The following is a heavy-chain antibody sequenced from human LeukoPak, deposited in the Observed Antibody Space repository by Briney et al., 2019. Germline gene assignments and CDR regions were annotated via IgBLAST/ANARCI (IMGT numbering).Heavy chain of an antibody. Sequence: GGSLRLSCAASGFTFSSHAMNWVRQAPGKGLEWVSAVSGGGGSTYYADSVKGRFTISRDNSKNTIYLQMNCLRAEDTAVYFCAKRAYSDSSGYLGSIDYWGQGTQVTVST. CDR1: GFTFSSHA. D-gene: IGHD3-22*01. CDR3: AKRAYSDSSGYLGSIDY. V-gene: IGHV3-23*01. CDR2: VSGGGGST. J-gene: IGHJ4*02.